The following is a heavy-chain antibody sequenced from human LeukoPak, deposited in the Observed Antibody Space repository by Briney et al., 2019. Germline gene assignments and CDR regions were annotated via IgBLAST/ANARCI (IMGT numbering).Heavy chain of an antibody. CDR2: ISYDGSNK. D-gene: IGHD6-19*01. J-gene: IGHJ4*02. CDR3: VRDLAVAGQVGGDY. Sequence: GRSLRLSCAASGFTFSSYAMHWVRQAPGKGLEWVAVISYDGSNKYYADSVKGRFTISRDNSKNTLYLQMNSLRAEDTAVYYCVRDLAVAGQVGGDYWGQGTLVTVSS. V-gene: IGHV3-30*04. CDR1: GFTFSSYA.